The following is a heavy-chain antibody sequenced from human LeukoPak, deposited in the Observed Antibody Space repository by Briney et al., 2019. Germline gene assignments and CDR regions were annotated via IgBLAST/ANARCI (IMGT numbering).Heavy chain of an antibody. D-gene: IGHD5/OR15-5a*01. J-gene: IGHJ4*02. CDR1: GYTFTGYY. V-gene: IGHV1-2*02. CDR2: INPNSGGT. Sequence: ASVKVSCKASGYTFTGYYMHWVRQGPGQGLEWVGWINPNSGGTNYAQKFQGRVTMTRDTSISTAYMELSRLRSDDTAVYYCARGSLRFRTGYYFDYWGQGTLVTVSS. CDR3: ARGSLRFRTGYYFDY.